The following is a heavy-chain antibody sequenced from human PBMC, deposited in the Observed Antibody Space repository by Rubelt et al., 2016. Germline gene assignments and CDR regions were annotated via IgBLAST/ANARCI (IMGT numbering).Heavy chain of an antibody. J-gene: IGHJ4*02. CDR1: GFTFSSYA. D-gene: IGHD3-22*01. V-gene: IGHV3-23*01. CDR3: SERGASDDDYESSGYSRPYYLDY. CDR2: ISGSGGST. Sequence: EVQLLESGGGLVQPGGSLRLSCAASGFTFSSYAMSWVRQAPGKGLEWVSAISGSGGSTYYADSVKGRFTISRDNSKNTLYRQMNSLGAEDTVVYYGSERGASDDDYESSGYSRPYYLDYWGQGTLVTVSS.